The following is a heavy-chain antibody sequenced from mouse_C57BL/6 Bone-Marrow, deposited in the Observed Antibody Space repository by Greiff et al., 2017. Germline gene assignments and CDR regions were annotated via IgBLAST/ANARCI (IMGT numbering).Heavy chain of an antibody. Sequence: VQGVESDAELVKPGASVKISCKVSGYTFTDHTIHWMKQRPEQGLEWIGYIYPRDGSTKYNEKFKGKATLTADKSSSTAYMQLNSLTSEDSAVYFCVRWKVVAHGAMDYWGQGTSVTVSS. CDR2: IYPRDGST. CDR1: GYTFTDHT. V-gene: IGHV1-78*01. D-gene: IGHD1-1*01. CDR3: VRWKVVAHGAMDY. J-gene: IGHJ4*01.